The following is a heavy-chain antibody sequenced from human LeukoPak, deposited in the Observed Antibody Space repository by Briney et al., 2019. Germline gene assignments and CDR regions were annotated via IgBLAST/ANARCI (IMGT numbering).Heavy chain of an antibody. Sequence: GGSLRLSCAVSGFTFSSYWMSWVRQAPGKGLEWVANIKGDGSEKYYVDSVKGRFTVSRDNAKNSLYLQMNSLRAEDTAVFYCAKSWGVEYSSGFYIGVDYWGQGTLVTVSS. CDR2: IKGDGSEK. V-gene: IGHV3-7*01. J-gene: IGHJ4*02. D-gene: IGHD3-22*01. CDR3: AKSWGVEYSSGFYIGVDY. CDR1: GFTFSSYW.